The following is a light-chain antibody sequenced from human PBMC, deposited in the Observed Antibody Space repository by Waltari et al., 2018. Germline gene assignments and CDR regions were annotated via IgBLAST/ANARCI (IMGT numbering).Light chain of an antibody. J-gene: IGLJ3*02. CDR3: CSPVSGTTLL. Sequence: QSAVTQPASVSGSPGQSITISCTGTTSDVGSTKFVSWYQQHTGKVPKLLIYEGTERPFGVAISFSGCKSGIAAYLTISGLQTEDEGDYSCCSPVSGTTLLCGGGTKLTVL. V-gene: IGLV2-23*01. CDR2: EGT. CDR1: TSDVGSTKF.